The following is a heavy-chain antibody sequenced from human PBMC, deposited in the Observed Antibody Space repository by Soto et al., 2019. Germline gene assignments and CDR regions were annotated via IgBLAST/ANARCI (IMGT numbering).Heavy chain of an antibody. CDR1: GGSITGYY. CDR3: ARGNSGYDLAYFYHMDV. V-gene: IGHV4-59*01. Sequence: SETLSLTCAVSGGSITGYYWTWIRQPPGKGLEWIGHIYYSGSTNYNPSLKTRVTISVDTSRDQFSLKLSSVTAADTAVYHCARGNSGYDLAYFYHMDVWGKGTTVTVSS. D-gene: IGHD5-12*01. CDR2: IYYSGST. J-gene: IGHJ6*03.